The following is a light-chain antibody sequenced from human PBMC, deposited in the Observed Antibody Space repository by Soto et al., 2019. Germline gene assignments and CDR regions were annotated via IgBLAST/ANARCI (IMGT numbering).Light chain of an antibody. Sequence: DIQMTQSPSSVSASVGDRVTITCRASQGIDTWLAWYQQKPGEAPKLLIYDASSLQSGVPSRFSGSGSGTDFTLAISSLQPEDFATYYCEQVSSFPLTFGQGTRRRL. CDR2: DAS. CDR3: EQVSSFPLT. CDR1: QGIDTW. J-gene: IGKJ5*01. V-gene: IGKV1-12*01.